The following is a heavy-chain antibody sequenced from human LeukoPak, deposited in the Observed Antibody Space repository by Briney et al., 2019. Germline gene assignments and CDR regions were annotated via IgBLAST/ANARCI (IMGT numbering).Heavy chain of an antibody. J-gene: IGHJ2*01. V-gene: IGHV4-30-4*01. CDR1: GGSISSGDYY. CDR2: IHHSGSTY. D-gene: IGHD4-23*01. Sequence: SETLSLTCTVSGGSISSGDYYWSWIRQPPGKGLEWFGYIHHSGSTYYYNPSLKSRVTMSVDTSKNQFSLKLSSVGAADTAVYYCARGSNTVVTLSDWWYFDLWGRGTLVTVSS. CDR3: ARGSNTVVTLSDWWYFDL.